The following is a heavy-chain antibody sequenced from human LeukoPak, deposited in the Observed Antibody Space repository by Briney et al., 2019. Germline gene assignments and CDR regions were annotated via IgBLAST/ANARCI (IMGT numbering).Heavy chain of an antibody. D-gene: IGHD6-19*01. CDR3: ARDRGEQWLVGRDWFDP. Sequence: GRSLRLSCAASGFTFSSYAMHWVRQAPGKGLEWVAVISYDGSNKYYADSVKGRFTISRDNSKNTLYLQMNSLRAEDTAVYYCARDRGEQWLVGRDWFDPWGQGTLVTVSS. V-gene: IGHV3-30*04. CDR2: ISYDGSNK. CDR1: GFTFSSYA. J-gene: IGHJ5*02.